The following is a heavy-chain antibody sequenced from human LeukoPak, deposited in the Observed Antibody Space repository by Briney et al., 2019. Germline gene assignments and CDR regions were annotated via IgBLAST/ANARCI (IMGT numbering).Heavy chain of an antibody. CDR2: INHSGST. J-gene: IGHJ4*02. Sequence: NPSETLSLTCAVYGGSFSGYYWSWIRQPPGKGLEWIGEINHSGSTNYNPSLESRITISVDTSKNQFSLKLNSVTAADTAVYYCARGRAGYMIRGVCDYWGQGTLVTVSS. CDR1: GGSFSGYY. V-gene: IGHV4-34*01. CDR3: ARGRAGYMIRGVCDY. D-gene: IGHD3-10*01.